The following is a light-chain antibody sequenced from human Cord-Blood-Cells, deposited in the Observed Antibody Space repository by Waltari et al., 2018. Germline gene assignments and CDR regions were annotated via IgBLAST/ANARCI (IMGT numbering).Light chain of an antibody. CDR1: SSDVGGYNY. V-gene: IGLV2-14*01. CDR2: AVS. Sequence: QSALTQPASVSGSPGQSITISCTGTSSDVGGYNYVSWYQQHPGKAPKPMIYAVSNWPSGVSNRFSGSKSGNTASLTISGLQAEDEADYYCSSYTSSSTLVVFGTGTKVTVL. CDR3: SSYTSSSTLVV. J-gene: IGLJ1*01.